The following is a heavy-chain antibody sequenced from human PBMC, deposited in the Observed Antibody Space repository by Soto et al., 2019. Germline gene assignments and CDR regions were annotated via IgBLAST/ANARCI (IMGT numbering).Heavy chain of an antibody. V-gene: IGHV3-33*01. Sequence: VGSLRLSCAASGFTFSSYGMHWVRQAPGKGLEWVAVIWYDGSNKYYADSVKGRFTISRDNSKNTLYLQMNSLRAEDTAVYYCVRERALAGDAFDIWGQGTMVTVSS. CDR3: VRERALAGDAFDI. D-gene: IGHD3-3*02. CDR1: GFTFSSYG. CDR2: IWYDGSNK. J-gene: IGHJ3*02.